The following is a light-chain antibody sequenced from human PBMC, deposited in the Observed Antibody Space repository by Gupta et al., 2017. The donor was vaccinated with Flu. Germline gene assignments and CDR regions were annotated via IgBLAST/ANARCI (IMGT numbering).Light chain of an antibody. CDR3: QQRSNWPPS. CDR1: QSVSSY. V-gene: IGKV3-11*01. Sequence: IVLTQFPATFSLSPGERATLSCRASQSVSSYLAWYQQKPGHAPTLLIYAASNRVTGVPARFSGSGSGTDFTLTISSLEPEDFAVYYCQQRSNWPPSFGQGTKLEIK. J-gene: IGKJ2*03. CDR2: AAS.